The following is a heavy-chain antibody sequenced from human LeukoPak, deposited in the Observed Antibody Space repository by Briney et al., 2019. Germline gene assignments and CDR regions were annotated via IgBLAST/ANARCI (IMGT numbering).Heavy chain of an antibody. CDR3: ARGGGYSPSYPFDY. CDR2: ISAYHGNT. D-gene: IGHD5-18*01. J-gene: IGHJ4*02. Sequence: ASVKVSCKASGYTFTSYGISWVRQAPGQGLEWMGWISAYHGNTNYAQKLQDRVTMTTDTSTSTAYMELKSLKSDDTAVYYCARGGGYSPSYPFDYWGQGTLVTVSS. V-gene: IGHV1-18*01. CDR1: GYTFTSYG.